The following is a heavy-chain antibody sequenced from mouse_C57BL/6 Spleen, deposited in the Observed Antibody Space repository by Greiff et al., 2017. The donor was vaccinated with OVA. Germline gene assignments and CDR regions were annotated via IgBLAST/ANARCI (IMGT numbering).Heavy chain of an antibody. J-gene: IGHJ2*01. CDR1: GYAFSSSW. Sequence: QVQLKQSGPELVKPGASVKISCKASGYAFSSSWMNWVKQRPGKGLEWIGRIYPGDGDTNYNGKFKGKATLTADKSSSTAYMQLSSLTSEDSAVYFCAREDYGPSDYWGQGTTLTVSS. D-gene: IGHD1-1*02. CDR3: AREDYGPSDY. V-gene: IGHV1-82*01. CDR2: IYPGDGDT.